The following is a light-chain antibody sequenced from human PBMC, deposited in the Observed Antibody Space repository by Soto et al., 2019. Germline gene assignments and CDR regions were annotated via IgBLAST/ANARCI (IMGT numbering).Light chain of an antibody. Sequence: EIVTTQSPATLSVSPGERATLSCRASQSVSSNLAWYQQKPGQAPRLLIYDASTRATGIPARFSGSGSGTEFTLTISSLQSEDFGVYYCQQYNNWRTFGQGTKVDIK. CDR3: QQYNNWRT. V-gene: IGKV3-15*01. J-gene: IGKJ1*01. CDR2: DAS. CDR1: QSVSSN.